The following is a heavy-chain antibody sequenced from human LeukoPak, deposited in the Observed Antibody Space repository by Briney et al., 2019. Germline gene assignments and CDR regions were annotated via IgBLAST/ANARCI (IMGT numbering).Heavy chain of an antibody. Sequence: SQTLSLTCTVSGGSISSGSYYWSWIRQPAGKGLEWIGRIYTSGSTNYNPSLKSRVTISVDTSKNQFSLKLSSVTAADTAVYYCVRVPMYSSSSLWFDPWGQGTLVTVSS. CDR3: VRVPMYSSSSLWFDP. CDR1: GGSISSGSYY. V-gene: IGHV4-61*02. CDR2: IYTSGST. J-gene: IGHJ5*02. D-gene: IGHD6-6*01.